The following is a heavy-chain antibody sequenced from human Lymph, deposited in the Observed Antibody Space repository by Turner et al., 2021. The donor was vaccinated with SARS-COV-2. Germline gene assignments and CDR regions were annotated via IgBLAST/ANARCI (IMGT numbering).Heavy chain of an antibody. V-gene: IGHV1-24*01. Sequence: QVQLLQSGAEVKKPGASVKVSCKVSGYTLTELSMHWVRQAPGKGLEWMGGCDHEDGEIIYAQKFQGRVTMTEDTSTDTAYMELSSLRSEDTAVYYCATVLCTGSSCYYYGMDVWGQGTTVTVSS. CDR1: GYTLTELS. J-gene: IGHJ6*01. CDR2: CDHEDGEI. D-gene: IGHD2-15*01. CDR3: ATVLCTGSSCYYYGMDV.